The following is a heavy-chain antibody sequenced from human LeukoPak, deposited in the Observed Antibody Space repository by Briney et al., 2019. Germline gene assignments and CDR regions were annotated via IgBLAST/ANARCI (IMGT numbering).Heavy chain of an antibody. CDR2: IGSDGTST. CDR3: ARDRGSSGWYEFDY. Sequence: PGGSLRLSCEASGFTFSSYWMHWVRQAPGKGLVWVSRIGSDGTSTNYADSVKGRFTISRDNAKNSLYLQMNSLRAEDTAVYYCARDRGSSGWYEFDYWGQGTLVTVSS. CDR1: GFTFSSYW. J-gene: IGHJ4*02. V-gene: IGHV3-74*01. D-gene: IGHD6-19*01.